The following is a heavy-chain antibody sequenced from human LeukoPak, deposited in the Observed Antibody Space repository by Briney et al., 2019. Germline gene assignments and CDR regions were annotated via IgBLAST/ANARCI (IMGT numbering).Heavy chain of an antibody. Sequence: GGSLRLSCAASGFTFRSYSMHWVRQAPGKGQEWVSYISSTSSTIYYADSVKGRFTISRDNAKNSLYLQMNSLRDEDTAVYYCARAAPYYYDSSGYSAFDSWGQGTMVTVSA. V-gene: IGHV3-48*02. J-gene: IGHJ3*02. CDR3: ARAAPYYYDSSGYSAFDS. D-gene: IGHD3-22*01. CDR2: ISSTSSTI. CDR1: GFTFRSYS.